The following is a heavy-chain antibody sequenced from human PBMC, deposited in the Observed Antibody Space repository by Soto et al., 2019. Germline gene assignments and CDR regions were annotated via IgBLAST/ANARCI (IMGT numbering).Heavy chain of an antibody. V-gene: IGHV4-4*02. Sequence: SETLSLTCAVSGGSISGGTWWSWVRQPPGRGLGWVWDIFHSGSPNYSPSLKSRVTMSVDKSKSLFSLRLSSVTAADTALYYCARRVLAAPNWFDPWGQGTLVTVSS. CDR1: GGSISGGTW. CDR3: ARRVLAAPNWFDP. D-gene: IGHD2-2*01. CDR2: IFHSGSP. J-gene: IGHJ5*02.